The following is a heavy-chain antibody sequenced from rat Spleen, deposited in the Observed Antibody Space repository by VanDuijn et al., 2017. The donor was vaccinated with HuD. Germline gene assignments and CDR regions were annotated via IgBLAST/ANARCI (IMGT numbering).Heavy chain of an antibody. CDR2: MWSGGST. V-gene: IGHV2-45*01. Sequence: QVQLKESGPGLVQPSETLSLTCTVSGFSLTSYNVHWVRQPPGKGLEWMGVMWSGGSTDYNSALKSRLSISRDTSKNQVFLKMNSLQTEDTATYYCVRHGYYGYNYFDYWGQGVMVTVSS. CDR3: VRHGYYGYNYFDY. J-gene: IGHJ2*01. CDR1: GFSLTSYN. D-gene: IGHD1-9*01.